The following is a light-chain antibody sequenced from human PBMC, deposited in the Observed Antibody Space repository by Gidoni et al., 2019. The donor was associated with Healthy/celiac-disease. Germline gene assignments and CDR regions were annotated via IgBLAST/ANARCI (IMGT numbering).Light chain of an antibody. CDR1: ESSSSW. CDR3: QQYNSYSPT. Sequence: DLHSTHSPSTLSASVGARFTITCRDSESSSSWLAWYQQKPGKATKLLIYKASSLESGVPSRFSGSGSGTEFTLTISSLQPDDFATYYCQQYNSYSPTFGQGTKVEIK. CDR2: KAS. V-gene: IGKV1-5*03. J-gene: IGKJ1*01.